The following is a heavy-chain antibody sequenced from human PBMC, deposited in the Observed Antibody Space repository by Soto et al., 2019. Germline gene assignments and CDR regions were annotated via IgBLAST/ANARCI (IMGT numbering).Heavy chain of an antibody. J-gene: IGHJ4*02. D-gene: IGHD1-26*01. CDR2: ISYDGSNK. CDR1: GFTFSSYG. Sequence: QVQLVESGGGVVQPGRSLRLSCAASGFTFSSYGMHWVRQAPGKGLGWVAVISYDGSNKYYADSVKGRFTISRDNSKNALYLQMDSLRAEGTAVYYCARGGWELPFDYWGQGTLVTVSS. CDR3: ARGGWELPFDY. V-gene: IGHV3-30*03.